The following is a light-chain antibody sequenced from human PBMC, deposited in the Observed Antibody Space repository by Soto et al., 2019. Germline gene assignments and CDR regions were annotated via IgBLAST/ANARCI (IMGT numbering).Light chain of an antibody. Sequence: DIEVTQSPASVSGSDGGRFTITCRASHSISNWLAWYQQKPGTAPKFLIYDASTLESGVPSRFSGSGSGTEFTLTISSLQADDFATYFWQQYDDYPLTFGGGTKVDIK. CDR1: HSISNW. CDR3: QQYDDYPLT. V-gene: IGKV1-5*01. CDR2: DAS. J-gene: IGKJ4*01.